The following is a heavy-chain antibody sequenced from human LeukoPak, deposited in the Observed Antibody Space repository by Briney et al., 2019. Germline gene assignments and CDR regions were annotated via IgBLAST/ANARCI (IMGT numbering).Heavy chain of an antibody. Sequence: SETLSLTCTVPGGSISSYYWSWIRQPAGKGLEWIGRIYTSGSTNYNPSLKSRVTMSVDTSKNQFSLKLSSVTAADTAVYYCARGVYYGSGSYYAGSAFDIWGQGTMVTVSS. V-gene: IGHV4-4*07. D-gene: IGHD3-10*01. CDR3: ARGVYYGSGSYYAGSAFDI. CDR1: GGSISSYY. CDR2: IYTSGST. J-gene: IGHJ3*02.